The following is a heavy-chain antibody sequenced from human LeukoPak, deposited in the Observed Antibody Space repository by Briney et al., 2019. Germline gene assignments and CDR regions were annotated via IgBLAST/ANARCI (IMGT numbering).Heavy chain of an antibody. CDR3: AGRYDQIDY. J-gene: IGHJ4*02. CDR2: IIPIFGTA. CDR1: GGTFSSYA. Sequence: GASVKVSCKASGGTFSSYAISWVRQAPGQGLEWMGGIIPIFGTANYAQKFHGRVTITADESTSTAYMELSSLRSEDTAVYSRAGRYDQIDYWGQGTLVTVSS. D-gene: IGHD2-15*01. V-gene: IGHV1-69*13.